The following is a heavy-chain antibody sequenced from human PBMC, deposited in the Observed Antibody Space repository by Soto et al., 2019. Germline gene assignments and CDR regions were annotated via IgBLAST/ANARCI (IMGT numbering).Heavy chain of an antibody. CDR3: ARGEELDYGDYTVDY. CDR2: IYYSGST. V-gene: IGHV4-59*01. J-gene: IGHJ4*02. Sequence: SETLSLTCTVSGGSISSYYWSWIRQPPGKGLEWIGYIYYSGSTNYNPSLKSRVTISVDTSKNQFSLKLSSVTAADTAVYYCARGEELDYGDYTVDYWGQGTLVTVSS. D-gene: IGHD4-17*01. CDR1: GGSISSYY.